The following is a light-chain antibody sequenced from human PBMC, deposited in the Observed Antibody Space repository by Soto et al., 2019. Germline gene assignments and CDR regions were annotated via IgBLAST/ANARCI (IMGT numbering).Light chain of an antibody. Sequence: ELVMTQSPATMSVSPGERVTLSCKASQSGYSNLALYQQKPGQAPRLLIYGASSSATGIPVRFSGSGSGTEVTLTISSLQPADFAVYYCQQYDNWPRTFGQGAKVWIK. V-gene: IGKV3-15*01. CDR1: QSGYSN. J-gene: IGKJ1*01. CDR3: QQYDNWPRT. CDR2: GAS.